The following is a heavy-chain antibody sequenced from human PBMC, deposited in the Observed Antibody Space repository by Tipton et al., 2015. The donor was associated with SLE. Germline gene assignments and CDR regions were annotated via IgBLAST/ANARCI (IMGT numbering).Heavy chain of an antibody. V-gene: IGHV3-30*04. J-gene: IGHJ3*02. CDR3: ARGWLPDAFDI. Sequence: SLRLSCSASAFIFSNYAIHWVRQPPGKGLEWMAVVSYDGSEKYYADSVKGRFTISRDNSQNTVYLQVNSLTAEDTAVYYCARGWLPDAFDIWGQGTMVTVSS. CDR1: AFIFSNYA. CDR2: VSYDGSEK. D-gene: IGHD5-24*01.